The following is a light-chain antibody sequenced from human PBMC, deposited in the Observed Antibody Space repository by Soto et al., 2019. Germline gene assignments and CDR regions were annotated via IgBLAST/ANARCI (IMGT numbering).Light chain of an antibody. CDR3: QQYNNWPLYT. J-gene: IGKJ2*01. Sequence: EIVMTQSPATLSVSPGERATLSCRASQSGFRNLAWYQQKPGQAPRLLIYAASTRATGIPARFSGSGSGTEFSLTISSLQSEDFAVYYCQQYNNWPLYTFGQGTKLEIK. V-gene: IGKV3-15*01. CDR1: QSGFRN. CDR2: AAS.